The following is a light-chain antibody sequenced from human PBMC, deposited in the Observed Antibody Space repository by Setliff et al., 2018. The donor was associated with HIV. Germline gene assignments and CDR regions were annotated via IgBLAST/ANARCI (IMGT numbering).Light chain of an antibody. CDR1: NIGSKS. CDR3: QVWDSSSDHPYV. CDR2: YDS. J-gene: IGLJ1*01. V-gene: IGLV3-21*04. Sequence: SYALTQPPSVSVAPGKTARITCGGNNIGSKSVHWYQQKPGQAPVLVIYYDSDRPSGIPERFSGSNSGNTATPTISRVEAGDEADYYCQVWDSSSDHPYVFGTGTKVTVL.